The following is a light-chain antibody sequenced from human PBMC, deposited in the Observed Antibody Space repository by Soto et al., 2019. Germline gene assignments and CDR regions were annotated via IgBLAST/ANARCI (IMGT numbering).Light chain of an antibody. CDR2: DNN. Sequence: QSVLTQPPSVSAAPGQKVTISCSGRSSNIGNNHLSWYQQLPGTAPKLLIYDNNKRPSGIPDRFSGSKSGTSATLGITRLQTGDEADYYCGAWDTTLSAVVFGGGTKLTVL. V-gene: IGLV1-51*01. CDR3: GAWDTTLSAVV. CDR1: SSNIGNNH. J-gene: IGLJ2*01.